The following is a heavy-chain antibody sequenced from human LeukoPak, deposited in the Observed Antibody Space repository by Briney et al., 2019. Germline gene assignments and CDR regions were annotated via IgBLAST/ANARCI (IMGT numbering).Heavy chain of an antibody. V-gene: IGHV3-30*02. Sequence: GGSLRLSCAASGFTFSSYGMHWVRQAPGKGLEWVAFIRYDGSNKYYADSVKGRFTISRDNSKNTLYLQMNSLRAEDTAVYYCASQHYDILTGYYRYYFDYWGQGTLVTVSS. CDR2: IRYDGSNK. J-gene: IGHJ4*02. D-gene: IGHD3-9*01. CDR1: GFTFSSYG. CDR3: ASQHYDILTGYYRYYFDY.